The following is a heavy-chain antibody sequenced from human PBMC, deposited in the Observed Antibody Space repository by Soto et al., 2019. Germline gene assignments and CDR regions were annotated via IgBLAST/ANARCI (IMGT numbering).Heavy chain of an antibody. Sequence: PSETLSLTCTVSGGSISRHYWSWIRQPPGKGPEWIGYVYHSGATNYNPSLESRVTMSLATSNNQFSLKMSSVTAADTAVYYCAICPPGDRRSGVFVDWSQGILVTVFS. D-gene: IGHD3-16*01. V-gene: IGHV4-59*11. CDR2: VYHSGAT. CDR1: GGSISRHY. J-gene: IGHJ4*02. CDR3: AICPPGDRRSGVFVD.